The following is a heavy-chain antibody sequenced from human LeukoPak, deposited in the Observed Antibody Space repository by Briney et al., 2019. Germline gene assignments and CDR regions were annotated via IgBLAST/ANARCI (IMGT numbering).Heavy chain of an antibody. Sequence: ASVTVSFKASGYTFTSYGISWVRQAPGQGLEWMGWISAYNGNTNYAQKLQGRVTMTTDTSTSTAYMELRSLRSDDTAVYYCARANYGDYQYYFDYWGQGTLVTVSS. D-gene: IGHD4-17*01. CDR3: ARANYGDYQYYFDY. V-gene: IGHV1-18*04. CDR2: ISAYNGNT. J-gene: IGHJ4*02. CDR1: GYTFTSYG.